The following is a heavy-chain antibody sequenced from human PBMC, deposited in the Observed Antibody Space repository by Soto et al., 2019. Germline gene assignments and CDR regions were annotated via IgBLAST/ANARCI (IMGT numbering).Heavy chain of an antibody. J-gene: IGHJ5*02. CDR1: GFTFSSYA. Sequence: GGSLRLSCAASGFTFSSYAMGWVRQAPGKGLEWVSAISGSGGSTYYADSVKGRFTISRDNSKNTLYLQMNSLRAEDTAVYYCAKQGSSWLKQQNWFDPWGQGTLVTVSS. D-gene: IGHD6-13*01. CDR2: ISGSGGST. V-gene: IGHV3-23*01. CDR3: AKQGSSWLKQQNWFDP.